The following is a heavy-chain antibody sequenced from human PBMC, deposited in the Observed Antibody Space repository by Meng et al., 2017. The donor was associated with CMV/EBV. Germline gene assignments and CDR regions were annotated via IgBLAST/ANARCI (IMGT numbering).Heavy chain of an antibody. CDR2: IYYSGST. J-gene: IGHJ3*02. CDR3: ARDLYTIFGVTPGAFDI. D-gene: IGHD3-3*01. Sequence: SETLSLTCTVSGGSVSSGSYYWSWIRQPPEKGLEWIGYIYYSGSTNYNPSLKSRVTISVDTSKNQFSLKLSSVTAADTAVYYCARDLYTIFGVTPGAFDIWGQGTMVTVSS. CDR1: GGSVSSGSYY. V-gene: IGHV4-61*01.